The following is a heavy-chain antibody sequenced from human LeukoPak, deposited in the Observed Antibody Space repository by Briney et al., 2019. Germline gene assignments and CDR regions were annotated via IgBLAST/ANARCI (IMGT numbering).Heavy chain of an antibody. D-gene: IGHD3-22*01. J-gene: IGHJ4*02. CDR1: GFTLSDYY. Sequence: GGSLRLSCAASGFTLSDYYMDWVRQAPGQGLEWVARTRKKAKGYTTEYAASVKGRFTISRDDSKNSVELQMNSLITEDTAVYYCARAQSDSSGYYYVGDYWGQGTLVAVSS. CDR3: ARAQSDSSGYYYVGDY. CDR2: TRKKAKGYTT. V-gene: IGHV3-72*01.